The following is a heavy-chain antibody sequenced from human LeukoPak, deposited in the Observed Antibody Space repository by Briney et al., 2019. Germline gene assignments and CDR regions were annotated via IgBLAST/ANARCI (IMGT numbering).Heavy chain of an antibody. Sequence: ASVKVSCKASGYTFTGYYMHWVRQAPGQGLEWMGWINPNSGGTNYAQKFQGRVTMTRDTSISIAYMELSRLRSDDTAVYYCARDMTTVVYYYYMDVWGKGTTVTVSS. CDR1: GYTFTGYY. J-gene: IGHJ6*03. D-gene: IGHD4-23*01. CDR3: ARDMTTVVYYYYMDV. V-gene: IGHV1-2*02. CDR2: INPNSGGT.